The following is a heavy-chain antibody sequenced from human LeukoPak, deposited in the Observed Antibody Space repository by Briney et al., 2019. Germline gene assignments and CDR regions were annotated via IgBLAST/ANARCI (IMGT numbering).Heavy chain of an antibody. J-gene: IGHJ4*02. D-gene: IGHD2-2*02. V-gene: IGHV3-9*01. Sequence: GRSLRLSCPASGFTFDDYAMHWVRQAPGRGLEWVSGISWNSGSIGYADSVKGRFTISRDNAKNSLYLQMNSLRAEDTALYYCAKDIIPYCSSTSCYTGFDYWGQGTLVTVSS. CDR3: AKDIIPYCSSTSCYTGFDY. CDR2: ISWNSGSI. CDR1: GFTFDDYA.